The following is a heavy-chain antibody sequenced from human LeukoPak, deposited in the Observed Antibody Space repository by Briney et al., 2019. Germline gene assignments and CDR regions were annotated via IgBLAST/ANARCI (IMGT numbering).Heavy chain of an antibody. CDR1: GYGLTSSW. CDR3: ARHRSRCTNGVCFFYY. V-gene: IGHV5-51*01. Sequence: GESLKISCKGFGYGLTSSWMGWVRQLPGKGWEGMGTIYPGDSDTRYSPSFQGQVTISADKSISTAYLQWSSLKASDTAMYYCARHRSRCTNGVCFFYYWGQGTLVTVSS. J-gene: IGHJ4*02. D-gene: IGHD2-8*01. CDR2: IYPGDSDT.